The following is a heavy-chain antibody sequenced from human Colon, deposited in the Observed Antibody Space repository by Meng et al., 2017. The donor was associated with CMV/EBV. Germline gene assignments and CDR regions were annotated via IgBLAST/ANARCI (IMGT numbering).Heavy chain of an antibody. J-gene: IGHJ4*02. CDR1: GGSFSGYY. D-gene: IGHD6-13*01. CDR3: ASILFAAAAGGWGGY. V-gene: IGHV4-34*01. Sequence: QVEVGEWGAGRFKPLGALALPWPVYGGSFSGYYWSWIRQPPGKGLEWIGEINHSGSTNYNPSLKSRVTISVDTSKNQFSLKLSSVTAADTAVYYCASILFAAAAGGWGGYWGQGTLVTVSS. CDR2: INHSGST.